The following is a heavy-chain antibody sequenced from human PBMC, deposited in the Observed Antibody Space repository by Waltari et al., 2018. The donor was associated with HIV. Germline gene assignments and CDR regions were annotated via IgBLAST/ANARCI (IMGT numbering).Heavy chain of an antibody. CDR3: IRGLRGLDI. Sequence: EVQMVESGGGLVQPGRSLRLSCTASGFPFNDFAVNWFRQAPGKGLEWVGYIRSKTYGGTTEYAASVKGRFTISRDDSKSIAYLQMNSLKTEDTAVYYCIRGLRGLDIWGQGTMVTVSS. V-gene: IGHV3-49*03. CDR1: GFPFNDFA. D-gene: IGHD5-12*01. J-gene: IGHJ3*02. CDR2: IRSKTYGGTT.